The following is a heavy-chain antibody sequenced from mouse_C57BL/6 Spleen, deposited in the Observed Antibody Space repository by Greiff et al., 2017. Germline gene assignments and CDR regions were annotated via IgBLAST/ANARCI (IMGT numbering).Heavy chain of an antibody. D-gene: IGHD1-1*01. CDR3: ARTFYGSSPSYAMDY. V-gene: IGHV1-85*01. J-gene: IGHJ4*01. CDR1: GYTFTSYD. CDR2: IYPRDGST. Sequence: VQVVESGPELVKPGASVKLSCKASGYTFTSYDINWVKQRPGQGLEWIGWIYPRDGSTKYNEKFKGKATLTVDTSSSTAYMELHSLTSEDSAVYFCARTFYGSSPSYAMDYWGQGTSVTVSS.